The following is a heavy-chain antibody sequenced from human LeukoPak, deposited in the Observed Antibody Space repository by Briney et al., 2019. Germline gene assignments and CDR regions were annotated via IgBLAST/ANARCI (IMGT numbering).Heavy chain of an antibody. CDR3: ARVRSRQLPDAFDI. CDR2: IYYSGST. V-gene: IGHV4-59*01. CDR1: GGSISSYY. D-gene: IGHD1-26*01. J-gene: IGHJ3*02. Sequence: PSETLSLTCTVSGGSISSYYWSWIRQPPGKGLEWIGYIYYSGSTNYNPSFKSRVTISVDTSKNQFSLKLSSVTAADTAVYYCARVRSRQLPDAFDIWGQGTMVTVSS.